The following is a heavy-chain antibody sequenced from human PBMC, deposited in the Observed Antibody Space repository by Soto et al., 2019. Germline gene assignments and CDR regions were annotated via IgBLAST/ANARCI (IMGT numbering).Heavy chain of an antibody. V-gene: IGHV1-69*02. D-gene: IGHD6-13*01. J-gene: IGHJ6*03. CDR2: IIPILGIA. CDR3: ASIGIARSHYYMDV. CDR1: GGTFSSYT. Sequence: SVKVSCKASGGTFSSYTISWVRQAPGQGLEWMGRIIPILGIANYAQKFQGRVTITADKSTSTAYMELSSLRSEDTAVYYCASIGIARSHYYMDVWGKGPTVTVSS.